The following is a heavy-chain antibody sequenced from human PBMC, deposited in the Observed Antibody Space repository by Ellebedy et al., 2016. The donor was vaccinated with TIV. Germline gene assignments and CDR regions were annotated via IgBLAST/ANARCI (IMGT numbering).Heavy chain of an antibody. V-gene: IGHV3-23*01. CDR2: ITGSGGSL. D-gene: IGHD7-27*01. CDR3: ARNANWGSIDP. CDR1: GFTFASYA. Sequence: GESLKISCAASGFTFASYAMSWVRQAPAKGLEWVSIITGSGGSLYYADSVKGRLTISRDNSKHTLHLQMDSLRAEDTAIYHWARNANWGSIDPWGQGTLVSVSS. J-gene: IGHJ5*02.